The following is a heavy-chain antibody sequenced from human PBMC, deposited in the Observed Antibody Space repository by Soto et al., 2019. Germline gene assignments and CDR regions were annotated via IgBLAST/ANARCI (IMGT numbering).Heavy chain of an antibody. Sequence: PSETLSLTCTVSGGSISSGGYYWSWIRQHPGKGLEWIGYIYYSGSTYYNPSLKSRVTISVDTSKNQFSLKLSSVTAADTAVYYCAIGLAVAGNGWFDPWGQGTLVTVSS. CDR3: AIGLAVAGNGWFDP. D-gene: IGHD6-19*01. CDR2: IYYSGST. CDR1: GGSISSGGYY. V-gene: IGHV4-31*03. J-gene: IGHJ5*02.